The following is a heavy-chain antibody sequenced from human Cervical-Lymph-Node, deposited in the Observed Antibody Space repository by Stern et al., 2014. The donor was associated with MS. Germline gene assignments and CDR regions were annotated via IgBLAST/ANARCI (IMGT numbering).Heavy chain of an antibody. CDR3: ARILSVYYYGMDV. J-gene: IGHJ6*02. V-gene: IGHV1-69*01. Sequence: MQLEESGAEVKKPGSSVTVSCKASGGTFSSYAISWVRQAPGQGLERMGGIIPIFGTASYAQKFQGRVTIAADESTSTAYMELSSLRSEDTAVYYCARILSVYYYGMDVWGQGTTVTVSS. CDR1: GGTFSSYA. CDR2: IIPIFGTA.